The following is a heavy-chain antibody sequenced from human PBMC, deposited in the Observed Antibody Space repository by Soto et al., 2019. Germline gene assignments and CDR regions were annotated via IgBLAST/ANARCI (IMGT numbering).Heavy chain of an antibody. CDR1: GGSFSGYY. Sequence: SSETLSVTCAVYGGSFSGYYWSWIRQPPGKGLEWIGEINHSGSTNYNPSLKSRVTISVDTSKNQFSLKLSSVTAADTAVYYCARGLPRSRLRPSAQAFNWGQGTLVTVSS. D-gene: IGHD3-16*01. J-gene: IGHJ4*02. V-gene: IGHV4-34*01. CDR2: INHSGST. CDR3: ARGLPRSRLRPSAQAFN.